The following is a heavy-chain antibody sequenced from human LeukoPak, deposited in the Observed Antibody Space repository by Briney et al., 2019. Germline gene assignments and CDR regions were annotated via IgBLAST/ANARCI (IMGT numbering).Heavy chain of an antibody. V-gene: IGHV3-53*01. CDR3: ARDGSYYDSSEDY. Sequence: AGGSLRLSCAASGFTVSSNYMSWVRQAPGKGLEWVSVIYSGGSTYYADSVKGRFTISRDNAKNTLYLQMNSLRAEDTAVYYCARDGSYYDSSEDYWGQGTLVTVSS. D-gene: IGHD3-22*01. CDR1: GFTVSSNY. J-gene: IGHJ4*02. CDR2: IYSGGST.